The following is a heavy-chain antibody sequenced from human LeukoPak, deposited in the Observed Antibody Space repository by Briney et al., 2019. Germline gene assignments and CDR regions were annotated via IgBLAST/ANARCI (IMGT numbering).Heavy chain of an antibody. CDR3: AREGGQQLGIDY. V-gene: IGHV4-30-4*02. Sequence: PSETLSLTCTVSGGSISSGDYYWSWIRQPPGKGLEWIGYIYYSGSTYYNPSLKSRVTISVDTSKNQFSLKLSSVTAADTAVYYCAREGGQQLGIDYWGQGTLVTVSS. CDR1: GGSISSGDYY. CDR2: IYYSGST. J-gene: IGHJ4*02. D-gene: IGHD6-13*01.